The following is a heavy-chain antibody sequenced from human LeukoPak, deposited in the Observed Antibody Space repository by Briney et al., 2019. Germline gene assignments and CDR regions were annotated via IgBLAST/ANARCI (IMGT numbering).Heavy chain of an antibody. V-gene: IGHV3-48*02. Sequence: GGSLRLFCAASGFTFSSYSMNWVRQAPGKGLEWVSYISSSSNTIYYADSVKGRFTISRDNAKNSLYLQMNSLRDEDTAVYYCARDILTKQAYSGYDNWGQGTLVTVSS. CDR3: ARDILTKQAYSGYDN. CDR1: GFTFSSYS. J-gene: IGHJ4*02. D-gene: IGHD5-12*01. CDR2: ISSSSNTI.